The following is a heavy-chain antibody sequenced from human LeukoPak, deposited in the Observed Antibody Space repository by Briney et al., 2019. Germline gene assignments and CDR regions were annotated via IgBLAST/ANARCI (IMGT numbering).Heavy chain of an antibody. CDR1: GFTFSSSW. CDR2: INSDGSIT. V-gene: IGHV3-74*01. CDR3: TRALIGSGDV. J-gene: IGHJ6*02. D-gene: IGHD3-16*01. Sequence: GGSLRLSCAASGFTFSSSWMHWVRQAPGKGLVWVSRINSDGSITTYADSVKGRFTISRDNAKNTLYLQMSSLRAEDTAVYCCTRALIGSGDVWGQGTTVTVSS.